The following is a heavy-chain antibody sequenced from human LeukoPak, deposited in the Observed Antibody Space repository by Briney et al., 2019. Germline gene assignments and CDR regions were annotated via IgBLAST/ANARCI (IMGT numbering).Heavy chain of an antibody. Sequence: GASVKVSYKASGYTFTSHAMNWVRQAPGQGLEWMGWINTNTGNPTYAQGFTGRFVFSLDTSVSTAYLQISSLKAEDTAVYFCAKQGPGHCGSTSCYGVDYWGQGTLVTVSS. D-gene: IGHD2-2*01. CDR2: INTNTGNP. CDR1: GYTFTSHA. V-gene: IGHV7-4-1*02. J-gene: IGHJ4*02. CDR3: AKQGPGHCGSTSCYGVDY.